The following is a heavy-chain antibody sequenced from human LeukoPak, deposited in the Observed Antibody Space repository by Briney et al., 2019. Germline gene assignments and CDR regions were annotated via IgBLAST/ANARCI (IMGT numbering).Heavy chain of an antibody. V-gene: IGHV4-59*01. J-gene: IGHJ5*02. D-gene: IGHD1-20*01. CDR2: IYYSGST. CDR1: GGSISSYY. Sequence: ASETLSLTCTVSGGSISSYYWSWIRQPPGKGLEWIGYIYYSGSTNYNPSLKSRVTISVDTSKNQFSLKLSSVTAADTAVYYCARMITGMVGKLNWFDPWGQGTLVTVSS. CDR3: ARMITGMVGKLNWFDP.